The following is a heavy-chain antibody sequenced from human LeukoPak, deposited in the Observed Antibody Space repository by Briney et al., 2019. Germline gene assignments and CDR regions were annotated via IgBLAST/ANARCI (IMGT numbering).Heavy chain of an antibody. CDR3: AKVAGRAFGEVIVSRARSYMDV. J-gene: IGHJ6*04. CDR1: GFTFSRYG. Sequence: PGGSLRLSCAASGFTFSRYGMHWVRQAPGKGLGWVAFIRYDGSNKYYADSVKGRFTISRDNFKNTLYLQMNSLRAGDTAVYYCAKVAGRAFGEVIVSRARSYMDVWGKGTTVTVSS. V-gene: IGHV3-30*02. D-gene: IGHD3-16*02. CDR2: IRYDGSNK.